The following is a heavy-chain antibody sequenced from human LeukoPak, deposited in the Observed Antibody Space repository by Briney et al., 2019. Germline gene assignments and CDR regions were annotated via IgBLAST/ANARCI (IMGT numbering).Heavy chain of an antibody. CDR1: GFTFSSYA. D-gene: IGHD3-22*01. J-gene: IGHJ3*02. CDR2: ISNYGGTT. CDR3: AASITMIDDALDM. Sequence: GRSLRLSCAASGFTFSSYAMNWVRQAPGKVLEWVSAISNYGGTTLYADSVRGRFIISRDNSKNTLYLQMSSLRVEDTALYYCAASITMIDDALDMWGQGTMITVSS. V-gene: IGHV3-23*01.